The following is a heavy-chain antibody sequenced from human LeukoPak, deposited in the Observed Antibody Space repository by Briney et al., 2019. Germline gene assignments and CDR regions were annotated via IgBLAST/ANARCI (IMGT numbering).Heavy chain of an antibody. D-gene: IGHD1-1*01. CDR3: AKDHHNPYYYYYMDV. J-gene: IGHJ6*03. CDR2: ISGSGGST. CDR1: GFTFSSYG. V-gene: IGHV3-23*01. Sequence: PGGSLRLSCAASGFTFSSYGMSWVRQAPGKGLEWVSAISGSGGSTYYADSVKGRFTISRDNSKNTLYLQMNSLRAEDTAVYYCAKDHHNPYYYYYMDVWGKGTTVTISS.